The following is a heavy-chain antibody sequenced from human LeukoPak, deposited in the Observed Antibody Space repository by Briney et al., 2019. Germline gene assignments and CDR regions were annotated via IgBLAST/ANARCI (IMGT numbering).Heavy chain of an antibody. CDR1: GFTFSDYY. CDR2: ISGSGLST. Sequence: GGSLRLSCAASGFTFSDYYVSWIRQAPGKGLEWVSAISGSGLSTYCADSVKGRFTISRDNSRNTLYLQMNSLRAEDTAVYYCATKPTYYYDSSSYSKYDYWGQGTLVTVSS. D-gene: IGHD3-22*01. V-gene: IGHV3-23*01. CDR3: ATKPTYYYDSSSYSKYDY. J-gene: IGHJ4*02.